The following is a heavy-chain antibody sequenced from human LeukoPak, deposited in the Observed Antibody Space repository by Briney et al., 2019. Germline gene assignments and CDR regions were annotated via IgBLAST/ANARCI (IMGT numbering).Heavy chain of an antibody. Sequence: SETLSLTCTVSGGSISSYYWSWIRQPPGKGLEWIGYIYYSGSTNYNPPPKSRVTISVDTSKNQFSLKLSSVTAADTAVYYCARARVWLDYWGQGTLVTVSS. D-gene: IGHD6-13*01. CDR3: ARARVWLDY. J-gene: IGHJ4*02. V-gene: IGHV4-59*01. CDR2: IYYSGST. CDR1: GGSISSYY.